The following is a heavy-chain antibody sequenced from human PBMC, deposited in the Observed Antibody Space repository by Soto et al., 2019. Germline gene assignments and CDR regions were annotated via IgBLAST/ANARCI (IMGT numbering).Heavy chain of an antibody. Sequence: GGSLRLSCTASGFTFSMYWMHWVRQVPGKGPEWVSRISDDGSRADYADSVKGQFTISRDNAKNTLYLEMHVLRADDTAVYYCTRGPRPSSVGTGAFWGQGTPVTVSS. CDR1: GFTFSMYW. CDR3: TRGPRPSSVGTGAF. D-gene: IGHD3-10*01. J-gene: IGHJ4*02. CDR2: ISDDGSRA. V-gene: IGHV3-74*01.